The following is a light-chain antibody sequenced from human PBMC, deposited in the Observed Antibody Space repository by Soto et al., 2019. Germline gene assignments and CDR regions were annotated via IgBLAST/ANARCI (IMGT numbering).Light chain of an antibody. CDR3: QQHSHWPPWT. J-gene: IGKJ1*01. V-gene: IGKV3-11*01. CDR2: GAS. Sequence: VLTQSPATLSLSPGERATLSCRASENVRTFVDWYQQKPGQAPRLLIYGASNRATDIPARFSGSGSGTDFTLTISNLEPEDFAVYYCQQHSHWPPWTFRQGTRVEIK. CDR1: ENVRTF.